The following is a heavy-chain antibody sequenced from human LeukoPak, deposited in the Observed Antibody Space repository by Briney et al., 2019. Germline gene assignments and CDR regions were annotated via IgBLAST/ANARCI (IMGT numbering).Heavy chain of an antibody. J-gene: IGHJ4*02. CDR3: ARDRRITMVRGVHPLDY. V-gene: IGHV1-58*01. Sequence: SVKVSCKASGFTFTSSAVQWVRQARGQRLEWIGWIVVGSGNTNYAQKLQGRVTMTTDTSTSTAYMELRSLRSDDTAVYYCARDRRITMVRGVHPLDYWGQGTLVTVSS. CDR2: IVVGSGNT. D-gene: IGHD3-10*01. CDR1: GFTFTSSA.